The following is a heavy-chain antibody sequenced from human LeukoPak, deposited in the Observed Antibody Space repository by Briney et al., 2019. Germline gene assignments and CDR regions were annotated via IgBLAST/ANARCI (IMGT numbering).Heavy chain of an antibody. CDR2: MYYSGST. V-gene: IGHV4-31*03. CDR1: GGSISSGGYY. J-gene: IGHJ5*02. Sequence: SETLSLTCTVSGGSISSGGYYWSWIRQHPGGGLQWIGYMYYSGSTYYNPSLKSRVTISVDTSKNQFSLKLSSVTAADTAVYYCARGQNYYDSSGYPMNWFDPWGQGTLVTVSS. D-gene: IGHD3-22*01. CDR3: ARGQNYYDSSGYPMNWFDP.